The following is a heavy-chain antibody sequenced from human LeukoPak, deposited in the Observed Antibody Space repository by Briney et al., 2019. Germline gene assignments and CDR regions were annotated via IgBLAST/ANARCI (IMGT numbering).Heavy chain of an antibody. CDR2: ISYSGNT. Sequence: TSETLSLTCTVSGGSISSGSFSWGWLRQPPGKGLEWIGSISYSGNTYYNPSLKSRVTIFVDTSNNQFSLRLSSVTAADTAVYYCAGHSSVVVAGHGPLQHWGQGTLVTVSS. D-gene: IGHD6-19*01. CDR1: GGSISSGSFS. CDR3: AGHSSVVVAGHGPLQH. V-gene: IGHV4-39*01. J-gene: IGHJ1*01.